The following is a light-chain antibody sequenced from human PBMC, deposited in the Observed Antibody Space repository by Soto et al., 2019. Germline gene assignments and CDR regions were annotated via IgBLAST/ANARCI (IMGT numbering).Light chain of an antibody. CDR3: QQYNNWPLT. CDR2: GAS. J-gene: IGKJ4*01. CDR1: QSVSSN. V-gene: IGKV3-15*01. Sequence: EIVMTQSPATLSVSPGERATLSCRASQSVSSNLAWYQQKPGQAPRLLIYGASTRATDIPARFSSSGSGTEFNLTISSLQSEDFAVYYCQQYNNWPLTFGGGTKVEIK.